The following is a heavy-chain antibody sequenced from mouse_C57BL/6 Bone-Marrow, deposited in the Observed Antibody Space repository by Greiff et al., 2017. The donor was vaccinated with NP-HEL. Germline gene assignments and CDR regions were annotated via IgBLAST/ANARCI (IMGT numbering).Heavy chain of an antibody. Sequence: VQLQESGPGLVQPSQSLSITCTVSGFSLTSYGVHWVRQSPGKGLEWLGVIWSGGSTDYNAAFISRLSISKDNSKSQVFFKMNSLQADDTATYYCARRDSSGYYFDYWGQGTTLTVSS. CDR2: IWSGGST. D-gene: IGHD3-2*02. V-gene: IGHV2-2*01. J-gene: IGHJ2*01. CDR3: ARRDSSGYYFDY. CDR1: GFSLTSYG.